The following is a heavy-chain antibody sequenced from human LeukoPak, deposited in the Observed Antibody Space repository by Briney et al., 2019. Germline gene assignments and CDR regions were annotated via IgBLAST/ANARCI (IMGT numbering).Heavy chain of an antibody. CDR2: FYYSGTT. CDR1: GGSICSTSYY. J-gene: IGHJ4*02. D-gene: IGHD7-27*01. CDR3: ARRITGDGYFDY. Sequence: PSETLSLTCAVSGGSICSTSYYWAWIRQPPGKGLEWIGSFYYSGTTFYNPSLKSRVTISADTSKNQFSLRLSSVTAADTAVYYCARRITGDGYFDYWGQGSLVTVSS. V-gene: IGHV4-39*01.